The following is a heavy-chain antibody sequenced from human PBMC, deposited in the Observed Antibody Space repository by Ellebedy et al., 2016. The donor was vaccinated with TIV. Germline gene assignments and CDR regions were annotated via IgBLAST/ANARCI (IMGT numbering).Heavy chain of an antibody. V-gene: IGHV3-7*02. Sequence: GESLKISCVASGFPFRREWMSWVRQAPGKGLEWVANIKEDGSEKDYVDLVKGRFTISRDNAKNSLYLQMNNLRVEDTAVYYCARAHFWGQGTLVTVSS. CDR1: GFPFRREW. CDR2: IKEDGSEK. J-gene: IGHJ4*02. D-gene: IGHD3-3*02. CDR3: ARAHF.